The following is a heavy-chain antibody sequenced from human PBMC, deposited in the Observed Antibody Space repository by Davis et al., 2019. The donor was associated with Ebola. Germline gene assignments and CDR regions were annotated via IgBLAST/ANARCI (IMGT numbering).Heavy chain of an antibody. CDR1: GFTFSRFA. J-gene: IGHJ4*02. Sequence: GESLKISCAASGFTFSRFAMHWVRQAPGKGLEWVAVISYDGSNKYYADSVKGRFTISRDNAKNSLYLQMNSLRAEDTAVYYCARRADYWGQGTLVTVSS. CDR2: ISYDGSNK. D-gene: IGHD1-14*01. CDR3: ARRADY. V-gene: IGHV3-30*04.